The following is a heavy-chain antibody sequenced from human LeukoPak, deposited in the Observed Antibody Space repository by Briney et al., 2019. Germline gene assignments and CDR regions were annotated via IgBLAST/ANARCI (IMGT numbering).Heavy chain of an antibody. V-gene: IGHV3-48*01. CDR3: ARNLNTADDY. Sequence: GGSLRLSCTASGFTFSDSSMNWVRQAPGKGLERLSYISSSSTTIYYADSVKGRFTISRDDAKNSLYLQMNSLRAEATAVYYCARNLNTADDYWGQGILVTVSS. CDR1: GFTFSDSS. J-gene: IGHJ4*02. CDR2: ISSSSTTI. D-gene: IGHD5-18*01.